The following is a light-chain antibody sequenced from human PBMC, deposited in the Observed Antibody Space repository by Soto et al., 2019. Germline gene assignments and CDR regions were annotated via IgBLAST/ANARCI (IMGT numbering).Light chain of an antibody. CDR1: QSIIYW. J-gene: IGKJ1*01. CDR3: QQYNRYSWT. Sequence: DIQMTQSPSTLSASVGDRLTITCRASQSIIYWLAWYQQKPGKAPNLLIYKASSLKSGVPSRFSGSGSGTEFTLTISSLQADDFATYYCQQYNRYSWTFGQGTKVDIK. V-gene: IGKV1-5*03. CDR2: KAS.